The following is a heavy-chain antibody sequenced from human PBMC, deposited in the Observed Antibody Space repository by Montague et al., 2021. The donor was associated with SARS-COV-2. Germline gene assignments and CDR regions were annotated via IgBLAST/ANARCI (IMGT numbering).Heavy chain of an antibody. CDR1: GGSITRNYY. Sequence: SETLSLTCTVSGGSITRNYYWGWIRQPPGKGLEWVGNTYYSGTTXXNPXXXSRVTISVDASKNQFSLNLTSVTAADTAVYYCARPLVRGVPKAFDIWGQGALVIVSS. CDR3: ARPLVRGVPKAFDI. D-gene: IGHD3-10*01. V-gene: IGHV4-39*01. CDR2: TYYSGTT. J-gene: IGHJ3*02.